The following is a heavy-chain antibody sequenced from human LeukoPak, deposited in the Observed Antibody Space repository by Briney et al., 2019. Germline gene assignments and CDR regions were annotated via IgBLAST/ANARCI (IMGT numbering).Heavy chain of an antibody. CDR1: GGSISSGGYY. CDR3: ARESGWSGFFEI. D-gene: IGHD3-3*01. CDR2: IYHSGST. Sequence: PSETLSLTCTVSGGSISSGGYYWSWIRQPPGKGLEWIGYIYHSGSTYYNPSLKSRVTISVDRSKNQFSLKLSSVTAADTAVYYCARESGWSGFFEIWGQGTLVTVSS. V-gene: IGHV4-30-2*01. J-gene: IGHJ4*02.